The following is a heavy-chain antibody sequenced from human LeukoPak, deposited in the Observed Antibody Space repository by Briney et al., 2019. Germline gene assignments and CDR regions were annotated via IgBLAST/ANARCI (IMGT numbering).Heavy chain of an antibody. J-gene: IGHJ4*02. D-gene: IGHD3-22*01. CDR3: ARSDYYDSSGYPLT. CDR1: GGSISSGGYY. Sequence: SQTLSLTCTVSGGSISSGGYYWSWIRQPPGKGLEWIGYIYHSGSTYYNPSLKSRVTISVDRSKNQLSLKLSSVTAADTAVYYCARSDYYDSSGYPLTWGQGTLVTVSS. V-gene: IGHV4-30-2*01. CDR2: IYHSGST.